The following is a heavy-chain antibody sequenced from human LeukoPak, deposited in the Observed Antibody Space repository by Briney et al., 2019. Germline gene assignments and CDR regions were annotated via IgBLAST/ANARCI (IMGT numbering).Heavy chain of an antibody. J-gene: IGHJ4*02. CDR1: GFTFSSYA. Sequence: GGSLRLSCAASGFTFSSYAMHWVRQAPGKGLEWVAVISYDGSNKYYADPVKGRFTISRDNSKNTLYLQMNSLRAEDTAVYYCARDGLADGYYYGSGSYLDYWGQGTLVTVSS. CDR2: ISYDGSNK. D-gene: IGHD3-10*01. V-gene: IGHV3-30*04. CDR3: ARDGLADGYYYGSGSYLDY.